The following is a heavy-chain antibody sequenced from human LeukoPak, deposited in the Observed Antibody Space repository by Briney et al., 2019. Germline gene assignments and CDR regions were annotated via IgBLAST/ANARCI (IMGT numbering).Heavy chain of an antibody. D-gene: IGHD2-8*01. CDR2: ISGSGTST. V-gene: IGHV3-23*01. CDR1: GFTFSSYG. Sequence: GGTLRLSCAASGFTFSSYGMNWVRQAPGKGLEWVSTISGSGTSTYYADSVKGRFTISRDNSKNTLYLQMNSLRAEDTAVYYCARGGYIVLMVYALDYWGQGTLVTVSS. CDR3: ARGGYIVLMVYALDY. J-gene: IGHJ4*02.